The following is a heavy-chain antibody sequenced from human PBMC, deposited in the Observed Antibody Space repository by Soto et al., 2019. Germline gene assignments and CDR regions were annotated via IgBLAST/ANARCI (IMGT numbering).Heavy chain of an antibody. D-gene: IGHD3-10*01. V-gene: IGHV2-5*02. CDR3: ARSLWFGELH. Sequence: QITLKESGPTLVNPTQTLTLTCSFSGFSLSTTGVGVGWIRQSPGKALEWLAIIYWDNDKRYSPSLKSRVTITKDTSKTQVVLTVTNMDPVDTGTYYCARSLWFGELHWGQGALVTVSS. J-gene: IGHJ4*02. CDR1: GFSLSTTGVG. CDR2: IYWDNDK.